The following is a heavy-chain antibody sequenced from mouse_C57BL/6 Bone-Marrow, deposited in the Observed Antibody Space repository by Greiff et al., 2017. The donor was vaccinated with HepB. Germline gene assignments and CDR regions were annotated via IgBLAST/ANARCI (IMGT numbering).Heavy chain of an antibody. Sequence: DVKLVESGGGLVKPGGSLKLSCAASGFTFSSYAMSWVRQTPEKRLEWVATISDGGSYTYYPDNVKGRFTISRDNAKNNLYLQMSHLKSEDTAMYYCARDPPAWFAYWGQGTLVTVSA. CDR1: GFTFSSYA. CDR2: ISDGGSYT. J-gene: IGHJ3*01. V-gene: IGHV5-4*01. CDR3: ARDPPAWFAY.